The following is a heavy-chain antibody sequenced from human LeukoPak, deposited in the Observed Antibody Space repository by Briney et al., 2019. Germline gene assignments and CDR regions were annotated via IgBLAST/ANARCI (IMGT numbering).Heavy chain of an antibody. CDR3: ARHGNWDPFDY. Sequence: KPSETLSRTCTVSGDSINSSDYYWAWIRQPPGEGLEWIGTIYYSGSTYYKSSLKSRLTISVDSSKNQFSLKMISVTAADTGVYYCARHGNWDPFDYWGQGALVTVSS. CDR1: GDSINSSDYY. J-gene: IGHJ4*02. D-gene: IGHD7-27*01. V-gene: IGHV4-39*01. CDR2: IYYSGST.